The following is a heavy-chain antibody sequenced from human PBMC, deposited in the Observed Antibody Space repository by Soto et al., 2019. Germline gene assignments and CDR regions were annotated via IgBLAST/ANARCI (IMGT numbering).Heavy chain of an antibody. Sequence: QVQVVESGGGVVQPGRSLRLSCAASGFTFSSYGMHWVRQAPGKGLEWVAVISYDGSNKYYADSVKGRFTISRDNSKNTLYLQMNSLIAEDTAVYYCAKSPSYPVHFDYWGQGTLVTVSS. V-gene: IGHV3-30*18. CDR1: GFTFSSYG. CDR2: ISYDGSNK. J-gene: IGHJ4*02. CDR3: AKSPSYPVHFDY. D-gene: IGHD1-26*01.